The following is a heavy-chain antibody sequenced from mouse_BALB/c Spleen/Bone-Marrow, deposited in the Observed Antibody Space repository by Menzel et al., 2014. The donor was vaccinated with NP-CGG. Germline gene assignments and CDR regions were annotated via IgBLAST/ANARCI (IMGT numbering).Heavy chain of an antibody. Sequence: VKVVESGPGLVAPSQSLSITCTASGFSLTSYGVHWVRQPPGKGLEWLGVIWAGGSTTYNTALMSRLGISKDNSKSQVFLKMNSLQTDDTAIYYCAREDLLLYRGFAYWGQGTLVTVSA. CDR1: GFSLTSYG. D-gene: IGHD2-10*01. J-gene: IGHJ3*01. CDR3: AREDLLLYRGFAY. CDR2: IWAGGST. V-gene: IGHV2-9*02.